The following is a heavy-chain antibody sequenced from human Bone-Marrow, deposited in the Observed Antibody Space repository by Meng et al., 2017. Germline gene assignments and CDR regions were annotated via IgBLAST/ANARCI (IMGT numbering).Heavy chain of an antibody. CDR2: MKSNVDGGTV. D-gene: IGHD6-13*01. CDR1: GFTFSNAW. CDR3: ARGRSAAGSFLP. J-gene: IGHJ5*02. Sequence: GESLKISCAASGFTFSNAWMTWVRQAPGKGLEWIGRMKSNVDGGTVDYAAAVKGRFFISRDDSENTFYLQMNSLKTEDTAVYYCARGRSAAGSFLPWGQGTLVTVSS. V-gene: IGHV3-15*01.